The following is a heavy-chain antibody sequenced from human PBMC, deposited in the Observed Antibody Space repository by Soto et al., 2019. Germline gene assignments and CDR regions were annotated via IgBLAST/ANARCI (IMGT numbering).Heavy chain of an antibody. D-gene: IGHD2-15*01. CDR2: ISGSGGST. V-gene: IGHV3-23*01. Sequence: EVQLLESGGGLVQPGGSLRLSCAASGFTFSSYAKSWVRQAPGKGLEWVSAISGSGGSTYYADSVKGRFTISRDNSKNTLYLQMNSLRAEDTAVYYCASMIVVVAATEYFQHWGQGTLVTVSS. CDR3: ASMIVVVAATEYFQH. CDR1: GFTFSSYA. J-gene: IGHJ1*01.